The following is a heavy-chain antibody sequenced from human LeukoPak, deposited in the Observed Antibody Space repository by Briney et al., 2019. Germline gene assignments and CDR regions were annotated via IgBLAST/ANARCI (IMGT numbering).Heavy chain of an antibody. CDR2: IYSGGST. CDR3: ARDDVAVAGTDY. J-gene: IGHJ4*02. V-gene: IGHV3-53*01. D-gene: IGHD6-19*01. CDR1: GFTVSSNY. Sequence: GGSLRLSCAASGFTVSSNYMTWVRQAPGKGLEWVSVIYSGGSTYYANSVKGRFTISRDNSKNTLYLQMNSLRAEDTAVYYCARDDVAVAGTDYWGQGALVTVSS.